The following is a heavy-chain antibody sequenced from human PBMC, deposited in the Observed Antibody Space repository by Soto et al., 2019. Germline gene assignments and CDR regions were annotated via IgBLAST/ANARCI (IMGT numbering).Heavy chain of an antibody. CDR2: ISGSGGST. CDR3: AKQGWGADHYYYYGMDV. CDR1: GFSFSSYA. D-gene: IGHD1-26*01. Sequence: GGSLRLSCAASGFSFSSYAMSWVRQAPGKGLEWVSAISGSGGSTYYADSVKGRFTISRDNSKNTLYLQMNTLRAEDTAVYYCAKQGWGADHYYYYGMDVWGQGTTVTVSS. J-gene: IGHJ6*02. V-gene: IGHV3-23*01.